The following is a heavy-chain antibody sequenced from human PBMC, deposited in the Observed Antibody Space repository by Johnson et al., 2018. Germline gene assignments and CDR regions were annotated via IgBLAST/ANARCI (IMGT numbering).Heavy chain of an antibody. J-gene: IGHJ6*03. Sequence: QVQLVESGAEVKKPGASVKVSCQASGYTFTSYSMHWVRQAPGQGLEWMGIINPTGGSTTYAQKFQGRVTMTRDTSTRTVYMELSSLRSDDTAVYYCARGQWLVSYMDVWGKGTTVTVSS. V-gene: IGHV1-46*01. CDR1: GYTFTSYS. D-gene: IGHD6-19*01. CDR3: ARGQWLVSYMDV. CDR2: INPTGGST.